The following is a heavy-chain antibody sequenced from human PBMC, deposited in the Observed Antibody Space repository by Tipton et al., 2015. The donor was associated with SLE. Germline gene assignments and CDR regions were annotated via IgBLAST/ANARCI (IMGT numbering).Heavy chain of an antibody. V-gene: IGHV4-59*13. CDR2: VHYSGST. D-gene: IGHD6-6*01. CDR3: AIDLAARGGHYFDY. CDR1: GGSIGSFY. J-gene: IGHJ4*02. Sequence: TLSLTCTVSGGSIGSFYWTWIRQSPEKGLEWIAYVHYSGSTNYNPSLKSQVTISVDTSKNQFSLKLNSVTAADTAVYYCAIDLAARGGHYFDYWGQGTLVTVSS.